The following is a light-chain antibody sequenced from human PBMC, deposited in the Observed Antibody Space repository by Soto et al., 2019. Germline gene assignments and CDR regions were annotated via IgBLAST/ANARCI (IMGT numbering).Light chain of an antibody. CDR2: GNS. Sequence: QSVLTQPPSVSGAPGQRVTISCTGSSSNIGAGYDVHWYQQLLGTAPKLLIYGNSNRPSGVPDRFSGSKSGTSASPAITGLHAEDEADYYCQSYDSSLSGYVVFGGGTKVTVL. CDR1: SSNIGAGYD. CDR3: QSYDSSLSGYVV. J-gene: IGLJ2*01. V-gene: IGLV1-40*01.